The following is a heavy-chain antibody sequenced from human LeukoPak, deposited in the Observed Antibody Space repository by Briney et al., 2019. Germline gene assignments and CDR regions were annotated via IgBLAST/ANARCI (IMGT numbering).Heavy chain of an antibody. CDR3: ARDRAYSTYDY. CDR1: GFTFSNSW. D-gene: IGHD2/OR15-2a*01. V-gene: IGHV3-7*01. J-gene: IGHJ4*02. CDR2: MNDDGSVK. Sequence: PGGSLRLSCTGSGFTFSNSWMTWVRQAPGKGLEWVADMNDDGSVKNYVEDVKGRFTISRDNAKNSLHPQMSSLRVEGTAVYYCARDRAYSTYDYWGQGTLVRVSS.